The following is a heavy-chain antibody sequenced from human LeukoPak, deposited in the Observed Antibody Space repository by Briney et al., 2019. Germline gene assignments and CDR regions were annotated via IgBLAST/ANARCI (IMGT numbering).Heavy chain of an antibody. J-gene: IGHJ5*02. Sequence: SETLSLTCTVSGGSVSSGSYYWSWIRQPPGKGLEWIGYIYYSGSTNYNPSLKSRVTISVDTSKNQFSLKLSSVTAADTAVCYCARGIVLAVTGRWGHWFDPWGQGTLVTVSA. CDR2: IYYSGST. D-gene: IGHD2-2*01. CDR1: GGSVSSGSYY. V-gene: IGHV4-61*01. CDR3: ARGIVLAVTGRWGHWFDP.